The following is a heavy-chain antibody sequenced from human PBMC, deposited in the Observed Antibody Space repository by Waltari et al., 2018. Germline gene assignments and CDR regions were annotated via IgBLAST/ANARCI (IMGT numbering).Heavy chain of an antibody. Sequence: EVQLVESGGGLVQPGGSVTLSCAASGFTFTNHYMNWVRQAPGRGREWIARTKHKSENYSTDYAASGQARFSVSRDDSTNSLFLQMNSLQAEDTAVYYCARDTAAALDYWGQGTLVTVSS. CDR2: TKHKSENYST. CDR1: GFTFTNHY. D-gene: IGHD6-25*01. CDR3: ARDTAAALDY. V-gene: IGHV3-72*01. J-gene: IGHJ4*02.